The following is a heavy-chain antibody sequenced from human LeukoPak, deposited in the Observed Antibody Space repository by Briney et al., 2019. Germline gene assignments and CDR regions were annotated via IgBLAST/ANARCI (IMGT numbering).Heavy chain of an antibody. CDR3: ARVVPAARFGMDV. Sequence: SETLSLTCTVSGGSISSYYWSWIRQPPGKGLEGIGYIYSSGSTNYNPSLKSRVTISGDTSKNQFSLRLSSVTAADTAVYYCARVVPAARFGMDVWGQGTTVTVSS. V-gene: IGHV4-59*01. J-gene: IGHJ6*02. D-gene: IGHD2-2*01. CDR1: GGSISSYY. CDR2: IYSSGST.